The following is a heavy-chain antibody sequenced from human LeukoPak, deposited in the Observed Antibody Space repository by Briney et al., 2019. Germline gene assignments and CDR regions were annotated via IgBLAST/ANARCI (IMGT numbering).Heavy chain of an antibody. V-gene: IGHV3-11*04. D-gene: IGHD3-10*01. CDR1: RFTFSDYY. CDR2: ISSSGSTI. Sequence: GGSLRLSCAASRFTFSDYYMSWIRQAPGKGLEWVSYISSSGSTIYYADSVKGRFTISRDNAKNSLYLQMNSLRAEDTAVYYCARNYYGSGSSYYYYYYMDVWGKGTTVTVPS. CDR3: ARNYYGSGSSYYYYYYMDV. J-gene: IGHJ6*03.